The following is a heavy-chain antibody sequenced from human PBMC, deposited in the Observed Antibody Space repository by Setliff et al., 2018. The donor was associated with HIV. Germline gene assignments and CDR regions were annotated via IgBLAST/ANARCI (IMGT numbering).Heavy chain of an antibody. D-gene: IGHD7-27*01. CDR3: AVGGEDWGFFDY. CDR2: IYYSGST. J-gene: IGHJ4*02. CDR1: GDSISSYY. V-gene: IGHV4-39*01. Sequence: PSETLSLTCTVSGDSISSYYWGWIRQPPGKGLEWIGSIYYSGSTYYNPSLKSRVTISVDTSKNQFSLKLSSVTAADTAVYYCAVGGEDWGFFDYWGQGTLVTVSS.